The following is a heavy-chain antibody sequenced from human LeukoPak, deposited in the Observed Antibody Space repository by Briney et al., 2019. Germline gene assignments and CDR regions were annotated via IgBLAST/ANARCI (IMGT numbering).Heavy chain of an antibody. Sequence: ASVKVSCKTSGYSENFYGITWVRQVAGQGLEWMGWINPNSGGTNYAQKFQGRVTMTRDTSISTAYMELSRLRSDDTAVYYCARDVGEYCSSTNCYASHYWGQGTLVTVSS. CDR1: GYSENFYG. CDR3: ARDVGEYCSSTNCYASHY. J-gene: IGHJ4*02. D-gene: IGHD2-2*01. CDR2: INPNSGGT. V-gene: IGHV1-2*02.